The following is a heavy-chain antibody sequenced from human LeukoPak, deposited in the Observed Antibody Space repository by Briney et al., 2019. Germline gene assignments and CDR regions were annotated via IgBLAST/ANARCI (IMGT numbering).Heavy chain of an antibody. Sequence: GGSLRLSCAASGFTFSGSAMHWVRQASGKGLERVCRIRSKANSYATAYAASVKGRFTISRDDSKNTAYLQMNSLKTEDTAVYYCTRLTYDFWSGYYTEKNYYGMDVWGQGTTVTVSS. CDR3: TRLTYDFWSGYYTEKNYYGMDV. D-gene: IGHD3-3*01. V-gene: IGHV3-73*01. CDR2: IRSKANSYAT. CDR1: GFTFSGSA. J-gene: IGHJ6*02.